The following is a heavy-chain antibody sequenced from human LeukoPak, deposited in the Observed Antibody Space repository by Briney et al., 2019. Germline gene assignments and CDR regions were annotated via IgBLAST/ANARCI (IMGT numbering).Heavy chain of an antibody. D-gene: IGHD3-10*01. V-gene: IGHV3-23*01. CDR2: ISDSGGST. CDR3: AKRGVVIRAVIIVGFHKEAYYFDY. Sequence: GGSLRLSCAVSGITLSNYGMSWVRQAPGKGLEWVAGISDSGGSTNYADSVKGRFTISRDNPKNTLYLQMNSLRAEDTAVYFCAKRGVVIRAVIIVGFHKEAYYFDYWGQGALVTVSS. CDR1: GITLSNYG. J-gene: IGHJ4*02.